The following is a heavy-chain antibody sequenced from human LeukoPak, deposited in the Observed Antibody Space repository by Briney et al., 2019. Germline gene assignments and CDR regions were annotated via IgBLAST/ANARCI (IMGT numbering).Heavy chain of an antibody. J-gene: IGHJ4*02. CDR1: GFTFSSYA. V-gene: IGHV3-23*01. CDR2: ISGSGGST. Sequence: PGGSLRLSCAASGFTFSSYAMSWVRQAPGKGLEWVSAISGSGGSTYYADSVKGRFTISRDNSKNTLYLQMNSLRAEDTAVYYCAIATTVTTRTAYDYWGQGTLVTVSS. D-gene: IGHD4-17*01. CDR3: AIATTVTTRTAYDY.